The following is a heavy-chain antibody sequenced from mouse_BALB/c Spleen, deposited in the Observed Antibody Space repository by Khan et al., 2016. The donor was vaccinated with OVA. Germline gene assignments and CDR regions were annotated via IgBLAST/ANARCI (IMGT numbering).Heavy chain of an antibody. CDR3: ARHNYGPFAY. Sequence: EVELVESGGDLVKPGGSLKLSGAASGFTFSTYAMSWVRRTPDKRLEWVASINTGGDYIYYPDSVKGRFTISRDNVKNTLYLQMSSLRSEDTAMYHCARHNYGPFAYWGQGTLVTVSA. CDR2: INTGGDYI. CDR1: GFTFSTYA. J-gene: IGHJ3*01. D-gene: IGHD1-1*01. V-gene: IGHV5-6*01.